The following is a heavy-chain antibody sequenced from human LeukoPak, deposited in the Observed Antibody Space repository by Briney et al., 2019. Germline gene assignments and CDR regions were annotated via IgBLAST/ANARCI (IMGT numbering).Heavy chain of an antibody. D-gene: IGHD3-22*01. CDR1: GYIFSNYA. V-gene: IGHV7-4-1*02. CDR3: ARVSSTDYYDSSGYGDI. J-gene: IGHJ3*02. Sequence: ASVKVSCKASGYIFSNYAMNWVRQAPGQGPEWMGWINTNTGNPTYAQGFTGRFVFSLDTSVSTAYLQISSLKAEDTAVYYCARVSSTDYYDSSGYGDIWGQGTMVTVSS. CDR2: INTNTGNP.